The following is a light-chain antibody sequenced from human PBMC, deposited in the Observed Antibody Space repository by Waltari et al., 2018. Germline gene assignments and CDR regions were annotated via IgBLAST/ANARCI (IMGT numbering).Light chain of an antibody. V-gene: IGLV3-25*03. J-gene: IGLJ2*01. CDR2: KDT. Sequence: SYDLTQPPSVSVYPGQTARFTCSGAALPKQYVYWYQKKSGQAPVVVIYKDTERPSGIPERFSGSSSGTTVTLTISGVQAEDEADYYCQSTDTSGVAVFGGGTRLTVL. CDR1: ALPKQY. CDR3: QSTDTSGVAV.